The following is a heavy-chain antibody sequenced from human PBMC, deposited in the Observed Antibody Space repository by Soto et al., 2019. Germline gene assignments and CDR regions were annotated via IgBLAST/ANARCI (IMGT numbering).Heavy chain of an antibody. CDR1: GFTFSSYA. CDR3: ASLRMRFGGI. J-gene: IGHJ3*02. D-gene: IGHD3-10*01. V-gene: IGHV3-30*09. Sequence: GGSLRLSCAASGFTFSSYAMHWVRQAPGKGLEWVAVISYDGSNKYYADSVKGRFAISRDNSKNTLYLQMNSLRAEDTAVYYCASLRMRFGGIWGQGTMVTVSS. CDR2: ISYDGSNK.